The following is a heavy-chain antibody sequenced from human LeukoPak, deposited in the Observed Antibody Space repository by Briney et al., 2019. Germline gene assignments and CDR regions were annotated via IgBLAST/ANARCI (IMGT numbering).Heavy chain of an antibody. D-gene: IGHD3-10*01. J-gene: IGHJ4*02. V-gene: IGHV4-59*01. Sequence: SETLSLTCTVSGDSISGYYWSWIRQPPGKGLEWIGHIYYTGATNYNPSLKSRVTISLDTPKNQSSLRLNSVTAADTAVYYCARDRGDGPWGQGTLVTVSS. CDR1: GDSISGYY. CDR3: ARDRGDGP. CDR2: IYYTGAT.